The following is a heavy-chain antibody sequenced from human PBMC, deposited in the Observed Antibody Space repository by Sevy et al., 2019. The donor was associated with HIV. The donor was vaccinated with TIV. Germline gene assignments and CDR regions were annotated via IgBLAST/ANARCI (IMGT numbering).Heavy chain of an antibody. V-gene: IGHV3-11*01. CDR2: ISGSGGTI. J-gene: IGHJ2*01. D-gene: IGHD3-10*01. Sequence: GGSLRLSCAASEFTISDYSDYHMAWIRQAPGKGLECIAYISGSGGTIYYADSVRGGFIISRDNAKKSLYLHMNSLRTEDTAVYYCARDPVRGARGLVTYFYFDLWGRGTPVTVSS. CDR3: ARDPVRGARGLVTYFYFDL. CDR1: EFTISDYSDYH.